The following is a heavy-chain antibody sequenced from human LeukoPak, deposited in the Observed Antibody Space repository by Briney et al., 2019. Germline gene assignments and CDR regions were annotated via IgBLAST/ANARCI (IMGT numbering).Heavy chain of an antibody. J-gene: IGHJ4*02. CDR1: GFTFSSYG. CDR2: IWYDGSNK. Sequence: GGSLRLSCAASGFTFSSYGMHWVRQAPGKGLEWVAVIWYDGSNKYYADSVKGRFTISRDNSKNTLYLQMNSLRAEDTAVYYCARVSTDCTNGVCHAGVDYWGQGTLVTVSS. D-gene: IGHD2-8*01. CDR3: ARVSTDCTNGVCHAGVDY. V-gene: IGHV3-33*01.